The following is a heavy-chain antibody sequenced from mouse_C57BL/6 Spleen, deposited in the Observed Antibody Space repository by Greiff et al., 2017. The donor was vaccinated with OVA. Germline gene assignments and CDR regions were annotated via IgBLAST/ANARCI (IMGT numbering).Heavy chain of an antibody. D-gene: IGHD1-1*01. CDR2: IYPGDGDT. CDR3: ARASYGSVDY. J-gene: IGHJ2*01. Sequence: QVQLQQSGAELVKPGASVKISCKASGYAFSSYWMNWVKQRPGKGLEWIGQIYPGDGDTNYDGKFKGKATLTADKSSSTAYMQLSSLTSEDSSVYFCARASYGSVDYWGQGTTLTVSS. V-gene: IGHV1-80*01. CDR1: GYAFSSYW.